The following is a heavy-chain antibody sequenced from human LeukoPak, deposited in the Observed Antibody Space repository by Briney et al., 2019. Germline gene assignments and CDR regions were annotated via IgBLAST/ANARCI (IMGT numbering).Heavy chain of an antibody. CDR1: GFTVSSNS. J-gene: IGHJ4*02. D-gene: IGHD6-6*01. CDR3: ARWQQLVHNDY. V-gene: IGHV3-53*01. CDR2: IYSDNT. Sequence: GGSLRLSCTVSGFTVSSNSMSWVRQAPGKGLEWVSFIYSDNTHYSDSVKGRFTISRDNSKNTLYLQMNSLRAEDTAVYYCARWQQLVHNDYWGQGTLVTVSS.